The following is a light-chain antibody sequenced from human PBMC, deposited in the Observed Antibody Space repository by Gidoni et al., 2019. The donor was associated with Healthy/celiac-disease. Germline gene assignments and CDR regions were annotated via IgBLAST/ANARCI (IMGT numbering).Light chain of an antibody. CDR3: QQYYSTPRT. Sequence: IAMTQSPDSPAVSLGERATMHCKSSQSVLYSSNNKSYLAWYQQKPGQPPKLLIYWAYTRESGVPDRFSGSGSGTDFTLTISRLQAEDVAVYYCQQYYSTPRTFGQGTKVEIK. V-gene: IGKV4-1*01. CDR2: WAY. CDR1: QSVLYSSNNKSY. J-gene: IGKJ1*01.